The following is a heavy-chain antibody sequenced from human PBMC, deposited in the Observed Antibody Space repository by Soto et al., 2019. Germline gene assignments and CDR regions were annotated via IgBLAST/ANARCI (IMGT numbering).Heavy chain of an antibody. Sequence: GGSLRLSCAASGFTFSRHWMSWVRQSPGKGLEWVANIKQDGSEKYYVDSVKGRFIISRDNSKKSLSLQMNILRAEDTAVYYCARESDEALAEYFQHWGQGTLVTVSS. CDR2: IKQDGSEK. V-gene: IGHV3-7*03. CDR3: ARESDEALAEYFQH. CDR1: GFTFSRHW. J-gene: IGHJ1*01.